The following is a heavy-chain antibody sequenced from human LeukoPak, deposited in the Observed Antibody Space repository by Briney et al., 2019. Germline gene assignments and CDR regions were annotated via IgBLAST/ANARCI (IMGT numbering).Heavy chain of an antibody. CDR1: GGSFSGYY. V-gene: IGHV4-34*01. D-gene: IGHD1-26*01. CDR2: INHSGST. CDR3: AREAVPSGSPDDAEYFQH. Sequence: SETLSLTCAVYGGSFSGYYWSWIRQPPGKGLEWIGEINHSGSTNYNPSLKSRVTISVDTSKNQFSLKLSSVTAADTAVHYCAREAVPSGSPDDAEYFQHWGQGTLVTVSS. J-gene: IGHJ1*01.